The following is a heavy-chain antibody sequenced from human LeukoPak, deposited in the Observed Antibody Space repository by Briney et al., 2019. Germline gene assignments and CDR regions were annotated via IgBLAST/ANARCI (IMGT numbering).Heavy chain of an antibody. CDR3: ARAVATNWYYGPYYFDY. CDR2: INPSGGST. CDR1: GYTFTSYY. J-gene: IGHJ4*02. Sequence: EASVKVSCKASGYTFTSYYMHWVRQAPGQGLEWMGIINPSGGSTSYAQKFQGRVTMTRDMSTSTVYMELSSLRSEDTAVYYCARAVATNWYYGPYYFDYWGQGTLVTVSS. D-gene: IGHD5-12*01. V-gene: IGHV1-46*01.